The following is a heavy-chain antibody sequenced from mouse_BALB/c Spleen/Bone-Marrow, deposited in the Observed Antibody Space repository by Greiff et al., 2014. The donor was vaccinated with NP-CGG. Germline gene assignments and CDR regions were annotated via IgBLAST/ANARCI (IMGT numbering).Heavy chain of an antibody. CDR3: AFYRYDEYFDV. CDR2: IYPGDGST. Sequence: VQLQQSGPELVKPGASVKMSCKASGYTFTSYFIHWVKQRPGQGLEWIGWIYPGDGSTKYNEKFKVKTTLTADKSSSTAYMFLSSLTSEDSAIYFCAFYRYDEYFDVWGAGTTVTVPS. CDR1: GYTFTSYF. J-gene: IGHJ1*01. V-gene: IGHV1S56*01. D-gene: IGHD2-14*01.